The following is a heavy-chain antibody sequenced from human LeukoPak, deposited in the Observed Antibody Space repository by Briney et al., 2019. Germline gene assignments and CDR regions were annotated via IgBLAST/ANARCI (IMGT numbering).Heavy chain of an antibody. D-gene: IGHD3-22*01. Sequence: GASVKVSCKASGGTFSSYAISWVRQAPGQGLEWMGGITPIFGTANYAQKFQGRVTITADESTSTAYMELSSLRSEDTAVYYCARDYDSSGYYTYYFDYWGQGTLVTVSS. CDR2: ITPIFGTA. CDR3: ARDYDSSGYYTYYFDY. V-gene: IGHV1-69*13. J-gene: IGHJ4*02. CDR1: GGTFSSYA.